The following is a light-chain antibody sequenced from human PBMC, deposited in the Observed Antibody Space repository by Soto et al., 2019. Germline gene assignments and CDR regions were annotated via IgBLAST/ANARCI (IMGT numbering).Light chain of an antibody. CDR1: QTVLYSSNNKNY. J-gene: IGKJ2*01. V-gene: IGKV4-1*01. CDR2: WAS. Sequence: DIVLTQSPDSLAVSLGERVTINCKSSQTVLYSSNNKNYLGWFQQKPGHPPKLLIYWASTRESGVPDRFSGSGSGTDFTLTISSLQAEDVAVYYCQQYYSAPYTFGQGTKLEIK. CDR3: QQYYSAPYT.